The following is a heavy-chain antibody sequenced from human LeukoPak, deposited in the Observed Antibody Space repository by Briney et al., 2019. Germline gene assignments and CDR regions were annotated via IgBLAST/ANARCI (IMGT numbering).Heavy chain of an antibody. CDR2: ISTYNGNT. CDR1: GYTFTSYG. Sequence: ASVKVSCKASGYTFTSYGITWVRQAPGQGLEWMGWISTYNGNTNYAQKLQGRVTMTTDTSTSTAYMELRSLISDDAAVYYCARGDDYGDYWGLYWGQGTLVTVSS. CDR3: ARGDDYGDYWGLY. V-gene: IGHV1-18*01. D-gene: IGHD4-17*01. J-gene: IGHJ4*02.